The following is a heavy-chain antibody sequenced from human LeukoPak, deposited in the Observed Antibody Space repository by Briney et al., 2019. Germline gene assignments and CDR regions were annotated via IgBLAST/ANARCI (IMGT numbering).Heavy chain of an antibody. CDR3: ARGYSNYGYAFDI. J-gene: IGHJ3*02. CDR1: GFTFSSYS. V-gene: IGHV3-21*01. CDR2: ISSSSIYI. Sequence: PGGSLRLSCAASGFTFSSYSMNWVRQAPGKGLEWVSSISSSSIYIYYVDSMKGRFTISRDNAKNSLYLQMNSLRAEDTAVYYCARGYSNYGYAFDIWGQGTMVTVPS. D-gene: IGHD4-11*01.